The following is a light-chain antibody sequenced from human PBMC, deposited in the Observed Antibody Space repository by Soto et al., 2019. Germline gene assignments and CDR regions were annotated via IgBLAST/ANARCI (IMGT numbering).Light chain of an antibody. CDR1: SSDVGDYNY. V-gene: IGLV2-14*01. Sequence: QSALTQPASVSGSPGQSITISCTATSSDVGDYNYVSWDQQHPGKAPKLMIFEVSNRPSGVSIRFSGSKSGNTASLTISGLQADDEADYYCSSYTRSSPLVFGGGTKVTVL. J-gene: IGLJ3*02. CDR2: EVS. CDR3: SSYTRSSPLV.